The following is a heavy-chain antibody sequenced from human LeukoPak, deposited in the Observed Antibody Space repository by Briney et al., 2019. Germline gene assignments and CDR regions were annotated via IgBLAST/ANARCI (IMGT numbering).Heavy chain of an antibody. J-gene: IGHJ6*04. CDR1: XXTFTXYG. CDR3: ARXXXXXXGXMDV. CDR2: ISAYNGNT. Sequence: XXXXTFTXYGISWVRQAPGQGLEWMGWISAYNGNTNYAQKLQGRVTMTTETSTSTAYMELRSLRAEETAVYYCARXXXXXXGXMDVWXXXXTVTISS. V-gene: IGHV1-18*01.